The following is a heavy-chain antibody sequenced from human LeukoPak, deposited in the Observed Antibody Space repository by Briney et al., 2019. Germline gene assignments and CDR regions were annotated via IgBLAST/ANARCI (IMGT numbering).Heavy chain of an antibody. Sequence: SETLSLTCAVYGGSFSGYYWSWIREPPGKGLEWSGEINHSGSTNYNPSLKSRVTISVDTSKNQFSLKLSSVTAADTAVYHCASRTIFGVVTKYFQHWGQGTLVTVSS. V-gene: IGHV4-34*01. D-gene: IGHD3-3*01. CDR2: INHSGST. CDR1: GGSFSGYY. CDR3: ASRTIFGVVTKYFQH. J-gene: IGHJ1*01.